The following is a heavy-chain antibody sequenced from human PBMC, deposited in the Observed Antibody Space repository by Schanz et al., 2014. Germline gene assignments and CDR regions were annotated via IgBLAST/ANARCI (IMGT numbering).Heavy chain of an antibody. CDR1: GFTFSIYG. D-gene: IGHD3-22*01. V-gene: IGHV3-23*01. J-gene: IGHJ4*02. CDR3: AKDGRLPYYGTGSDFDY. Sequence: EVQLLESGGGLVQPGGSLRLSCAASGFTFSIYGMSWVRQAPGKGLEWVSRMIGSGSSVFYADSGKGRFTISRDNLKNTVYLQINSLRAGDTDVYYCAKDGRLPYYGTGSDFDYWGQGTLVAVSS. CDR2: MIGSGSSV.